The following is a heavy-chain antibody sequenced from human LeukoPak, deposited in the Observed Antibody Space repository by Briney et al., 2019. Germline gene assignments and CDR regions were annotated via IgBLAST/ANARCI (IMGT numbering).Heavy chain of an antibody. CDR2: IYYSGST. CDR3: ARGGRSGSYYRNWFDP. V-gene: IGHV4-30-4*01. J-gene: IGHJ5*02. CDR1: GGSISSSNW. Sequence: KTSETLSLTCAVSGGSISSSNWWSWVRQPPGKGLEWIGYIYYSGSTYYNPSLKSRVTISVDTSKNQFSLKLSSVTAADTAVYYCARGGRSGSYYRNWFDPWGQGTLVTVSS. D-gene: IGHD3-10*01.